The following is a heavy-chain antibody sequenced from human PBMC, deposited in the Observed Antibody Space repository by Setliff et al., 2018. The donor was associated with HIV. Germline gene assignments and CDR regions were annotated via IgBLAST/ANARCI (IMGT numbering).Heavy chain of an antibody. Sequence: PSETLSLTCTVSGGSISSSSYFWGWIRQSPGKGLEWIGAIDYSGTTYYNPSLKSRLTISVDTSKNLFSLRVTSVTAADTAIYYCARHVPDYDFWSGSPAHYYYYYMDVWGKGTTVTVSS. CDR1: GGSISSSSYF. CDR3: ARHVPDYDFWSGSPAHYYYYYMDV. J-gene: IGHJ6*03. CDR2: IDYSGTT. V-gene: IGHV4-39*01. D-gene: IGHD3-3*01.